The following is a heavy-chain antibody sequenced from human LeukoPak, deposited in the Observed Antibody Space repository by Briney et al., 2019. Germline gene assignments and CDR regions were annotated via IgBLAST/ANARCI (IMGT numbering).Heavy chain of an antibody. J-gene: IGHJ6*02. CDR3: ARVSAAAGIGYGMDV. V-gene: IGHV3-13*01. Sequence: PGGSLRLSCAASGFTFSSYDMHWVRHATGKGLEWVSAIGTAGDTYYPGSVKGRFTISRENAKNSLYLQMNSLRAGDTAVYYCARVSAAAGIGYGMDVWGQGTTVTVSS. CDR1: GFTFSSYD. D-gene: IGHD6-13*01. CDR2: IGTAGDT.